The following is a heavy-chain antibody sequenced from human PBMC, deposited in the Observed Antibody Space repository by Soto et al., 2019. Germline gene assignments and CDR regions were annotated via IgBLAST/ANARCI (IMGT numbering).Heavy chain of an antibody. CDR3: ASSSIAARQYYYYYGMDV. V-gene: IGHV6-1*01. Sequence: SQTLSLTCAISGDSVSSNSAAWNWIRQSPSRGLEWLGRTYYRSKWYNDYAVSVKSRITINPDTSKNQFSLQLNSVTPEDTAVYYCASSSIAARQYYYYYGMDVWRQGTTVTVSS. CDR2: TYYRSKWYN. D-gene: IGHD6-6*01. CDR1: GDSVSSNSAA. J-gene: IGHJ6*02.